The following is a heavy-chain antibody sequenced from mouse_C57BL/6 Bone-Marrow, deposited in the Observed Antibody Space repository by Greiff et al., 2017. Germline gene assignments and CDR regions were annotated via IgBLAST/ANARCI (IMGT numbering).Heavy chain of an antibody. CDR3: ARGGNYDGYGIDY. Sequence: VQLQQSGAELVKPGASVKMSCTASGYTFTTYPMSWMKQTPGKSLEWIGNFHPYYGDTKYHEKFKGQATLTVEKSSSTVYMELSRLTSEDSAVYYCARGGNYDGYGIDYWGQGTSLTVSS. V-gene: IGHV1-47*01. D-gene: IGHD2-4*01. J-gene: IGHJ2*02. CDR1: GYTFTTYP. CDR2: FHPYYGDT.